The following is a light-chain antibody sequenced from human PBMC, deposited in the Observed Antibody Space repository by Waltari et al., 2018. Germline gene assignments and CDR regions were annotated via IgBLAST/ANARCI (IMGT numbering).Light chain of an antibody. CDR2: AAS. J-gene: IGKJ1*01. CDR3: MQGTHWPWT. V-gene: IGKV1-8*01. CDR1: QGISSY. Sequence: AIRMTQSPSSFSASTGDRVTITCRASQGISSYLAWYQQKPGKAPKLLIYAASNLQSGVPDRFSGSGSGTDFTLKISRVEAEDVGLYYCMQGTHWPWTFGQGTKVEIK.